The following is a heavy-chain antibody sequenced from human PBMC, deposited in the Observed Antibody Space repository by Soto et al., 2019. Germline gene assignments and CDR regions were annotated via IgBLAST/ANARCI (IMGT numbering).Heavy chain of an antibody. J-gene: IGHJ6*02. V-gene: IGHV1-69*02. Sequence: QVQLVQSGAEVKKPGSSVKVSCKASGGTFSSYTVSWVRQAPGQGLEWMGRIIPILGIANYAQKFQGRVTITADKSTSTAYMELSSLRSEDTAVYYCARQARSYGMDVWGQGTTVTVSS. CDR2: IIPILGIA. CDR3: ARQARSYGMDV. CDR1: GGTFSSYT.